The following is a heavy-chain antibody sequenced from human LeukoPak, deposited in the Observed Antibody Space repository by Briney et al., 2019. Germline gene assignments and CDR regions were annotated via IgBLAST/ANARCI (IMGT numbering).Heavy chain of an antibody. Sequence: PGGSLRLSCAASGFTFRNYWMHWVRQAPGKGLGWVSRIISDGSMTNYADSVKGRFTVSRDNAKNTLYLQMNSLRAEDTAVYYCARDYDYGDYPGYWGQGTLVTVSS. J-gene: IGHJ4*02. CDR1: GFTFRNYW. CDR2: IISDGSMT. V-gene: IGHV3-74*01. CDR3: ARDYDYGDYPGY. D-gene: IGHD4-17*01.